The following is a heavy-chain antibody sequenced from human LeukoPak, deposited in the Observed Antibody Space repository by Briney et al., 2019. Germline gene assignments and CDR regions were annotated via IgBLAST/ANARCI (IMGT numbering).Heavy chain of an antibody. CDR3: AKQLGYCSDGSCYFPY. Sequence: GGSQRLSCAASGFTFSSYAMSWVRQAPGKGLEWVSAISGSGGSTYYADSVKGRFTISRDNSKNTLCLQMNSLRAEDTAVYYCAKQLGYCSDGSCYFPYWGQGTLVTVSS. CDR2: ISGSGGST. V-gene: IGHV3-23*01. J-gene: IGHJ4*02. D-gene: IGHD2-15*01. CDR1: GFTFSSYA.